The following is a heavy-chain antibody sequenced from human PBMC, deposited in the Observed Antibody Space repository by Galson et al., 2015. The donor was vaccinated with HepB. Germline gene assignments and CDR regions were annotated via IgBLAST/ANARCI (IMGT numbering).Heavy chain of an antibody. J-gene: IGHJ4*02. Sequence: SLRLSCAASGFTFSSYGMHWVRQAPGKGLEWVAVISYDGSNKYYADSVKGRFTISRDNSENTLYLQMNSLRAEDTAVYYCAKDLHPFEWELVYFDYWGQGTLVTVSS. CDR1: GFTFSSYG. V-gene: IGHV3-30*18. CDR3: AKDLHPFEWELVYFDY. CDR2: ISYDGSNK. D-gene: IGHD1-26*01.